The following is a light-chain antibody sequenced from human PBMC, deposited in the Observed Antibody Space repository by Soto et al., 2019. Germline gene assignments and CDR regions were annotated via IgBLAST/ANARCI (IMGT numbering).Light chain of an antibody. CDR1: RRVGRS. V-gene: IGKV3D-15*01. CDR3: LQYYFWPLS. J-gene: IGKJ4*01. Sequence: VMTQSPATVSASPGEGATLSCRASRRVGRSLAWYQKKSGQAPRLLIFSASTRATDIPARFSGSGSGTEFALSISSLQSEDIAIYYCLQYYFWPLSFGGGTKVEI. CDR2: SAS.